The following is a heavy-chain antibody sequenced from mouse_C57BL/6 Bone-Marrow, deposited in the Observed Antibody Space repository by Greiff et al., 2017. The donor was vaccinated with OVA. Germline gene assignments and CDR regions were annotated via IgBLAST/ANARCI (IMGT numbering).Heavy chain of an antibody. CDR1: GYSFTGYY. J-gene: IGHJ4*01. V-gene: IGHV1-42*01. D-gene: IGHD1-1*01. CDR3: ARTTDYYAMDD. CDR2: INPSTGGT. Sequence: VQLQQSGPELVKPGASVKISCKASGYSFTGYYMNWVKQSPEKSLEWIGEINPSTGGTTYNQKFKAKATLTVDKSSSTAYMQLKSLTSEDSAVYYCARTTDYYAMDDWGKGTSGTVSS.